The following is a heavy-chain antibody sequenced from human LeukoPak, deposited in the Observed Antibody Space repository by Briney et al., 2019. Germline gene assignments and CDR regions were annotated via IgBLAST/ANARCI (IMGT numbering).Heavy chain of an antibody. J-gene: IGHJ4*02. CDR1: GFTFSSYG. V-gene: IGHV3-30*03. D-gene: IGHD5-24*01. CDR2: ISYDGSNK. Sequence: GRSLRLSCAASGFTFSSYGMHRVRQAPGKGLEWVAVISYDGSNKYYADSVKGRFTISTDNSKNTLYLQMNSLRAEDTAVYYCARDPDGYNYAFTFDYWGQGTLVTVSS. CDR3: ARDPDGYNYAFTFDY.